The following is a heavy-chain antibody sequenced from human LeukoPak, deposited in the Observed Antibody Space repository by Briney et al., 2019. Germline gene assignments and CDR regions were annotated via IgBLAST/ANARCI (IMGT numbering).Heavy chain of an antibody. CDR2: ISSSGSTI. Sequence: GSLRLSCAPSGFTSSSYETNCVCESPEESLWWVSYISSSGSTIYYADYVKGRFTISRDNAKNSLYLQMNSLRAEDTAVYYCAELGITMIGGVWGKGTTVTVSS. CDR3: AELGITMIGGV. CDR1: GFTSSSYE. J-gene: IGHJ6*04. V-gene: IGHV3-48*03. D-gene: IGHD3-10*02.